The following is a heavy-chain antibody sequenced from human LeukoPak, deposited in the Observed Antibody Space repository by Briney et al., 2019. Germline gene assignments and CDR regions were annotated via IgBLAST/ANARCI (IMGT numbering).Heavy chain of an antibody. D-gene: IGHD5-12*01. CDR1: GFTFSSYW. CDR2: IKQDGSEK. CDR3: ARMSEAGGYSGYDSTHGWNYFDY. Sequence: GGSLRLSCAASGFTFSSYWMSWVRQAPGKGLEWVANIKQDGSEKYYVDSVKGRFTISRDNAKNSLYLQMNSLRAEDTAVYYCARMSEAGGYSGYDSTHGWNYFDYWGQGTLVTVSS. J-gene: IGHJ4*02. V-gene: IGHV3-7*01.